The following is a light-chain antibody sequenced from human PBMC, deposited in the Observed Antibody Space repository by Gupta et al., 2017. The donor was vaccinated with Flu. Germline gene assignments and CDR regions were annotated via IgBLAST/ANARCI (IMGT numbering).Light chain of an antibody. CDR2: VVN. Sequence: TSSDVGGYNLVSWYQQHPGKAPKLMFYVVNKRPSGVSTRFSGSKSGNTASLTISGLQTEDEADYYCCSYAGSDISVFGTGTKVTAL. CDR1: SSDVGGYNL. CDR3: CSYAGSDISV. J-gene: IGLJ1*01. V-gene: IGLV2-23*02.